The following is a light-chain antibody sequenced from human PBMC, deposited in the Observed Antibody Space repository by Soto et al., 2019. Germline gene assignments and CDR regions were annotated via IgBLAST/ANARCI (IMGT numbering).Light chain of an antibody. J-gene: IGKJ4*01. V-gene: IGKV3-11*01. Sequence: TLSLSPGERATLSCRASQSVGSYLAWYQHKPGQAPRLLISDSSNRATGIPARFSGSWSETYFTLTISSLEPEDSAVYYCQQRRNWPSLIFGGATYVDIQ. CDR1: QSVGSY. CDR2: DSS. CDR3: QQRRNWPSLI.